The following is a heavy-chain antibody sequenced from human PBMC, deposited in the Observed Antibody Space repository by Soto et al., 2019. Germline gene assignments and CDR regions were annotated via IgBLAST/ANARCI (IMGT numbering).Heavy chain of an antibody. CDR2: INPITGGT. CDR3: ARNYYDSSDRDYLDY. J-gene: IGHJ4*02. V-gene: IGHV1-2*02. D-gene: IGHD3-22*01. Sequence: ASVKVSCKASGYTFTSYYIHWVRQAPGQGLEWMGWINPITGGTNYAPKFQGRVTMTRDTSITTAYMELSRLRSDDAAVYYCARNYYDSSDRDYLDYWGQGTPVTVSS. CDR1: GYTFTSYY.